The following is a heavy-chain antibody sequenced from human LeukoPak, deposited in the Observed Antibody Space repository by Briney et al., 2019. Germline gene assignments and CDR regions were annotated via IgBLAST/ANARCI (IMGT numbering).Heavy chain of an antibody. CDR3: AKEPCGLRCFFDY. CDR2: IIGGGGST. D-gene: IGHD4-17*01. Sequence: GGSLRPSCAALGSTFSTNAMSWVRQAPGKGLEWGSAIIGGGGSTYYADSVKGRFTISRDNSKNTLYRQMNPPRAEYTAVYYCAKEPCGLRCFFDYWGQGTLVTVYS. CDR1: GSTFSTNA. V-gene: IGHV3-23*01. J-gene: IGHJ4*02.